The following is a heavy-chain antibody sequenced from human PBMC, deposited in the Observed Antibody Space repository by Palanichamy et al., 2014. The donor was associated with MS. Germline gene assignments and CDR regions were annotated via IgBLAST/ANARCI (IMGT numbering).Heavy chain of an antibody. CDR2: INHSGST. CDR3: ARGGYFDY. V-gene: IGHV4-34*01. CDR1: GGSFSGYY. J-gene: IGHJ4*02. Sequence: QVQLQQWGAGLLKPSETLSLTCAVYGGSFSGYYWSWIRQPPGKGLEWIGEINHSGSTNYNPSLKSRVTISVDTSKDQFSLKLSSVTAADTAVYYCARGGYFDYWGQGTLVTVSS.